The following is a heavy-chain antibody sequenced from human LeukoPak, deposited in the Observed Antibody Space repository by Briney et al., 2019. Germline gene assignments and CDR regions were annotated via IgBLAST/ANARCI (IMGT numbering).Heavy chain of an antibody. CDR2: IYHSGST. CDR3: ARVSEDVVVVATGRHFDY. D-gene: IGHD2-15*01. J-gene: IGHJ4*02. Sequence: PSETLSLTCTVSGVSISSSDYYWGWIRQPPGKGLEWIGSIYHSGSTDYNPSLKSRVTISVDTSKNQFSLKLSSVTAADTAVYYCARVSEDVVVVATGRHFDYWGQGTLVTVSS. V-gene: IGHV4-39*07. CDR1: GVSISSSDYY.